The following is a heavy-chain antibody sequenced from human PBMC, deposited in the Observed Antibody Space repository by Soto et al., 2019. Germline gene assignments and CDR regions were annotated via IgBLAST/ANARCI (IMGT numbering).Heavy chain of an antibody. D-gene: IGHD6-19*01. J-gene: IGHJ4*02. CDR3: ARGRHQQWRANI. Sequence: QVQLQQWGAGLLKPSETLSLTCAVYGGSFSGYYWSWIRQPPGKGLEWIGEINHSGSTNYNPSLISRVTIPVDTSKNQFSRKLSSVTAADTAVYYCARGRHQQWRANIWGQGTLVTVSS. CDR1: GGSFSGYY. V-gene: IGHV4-34*01. CDR2: INHSGST.